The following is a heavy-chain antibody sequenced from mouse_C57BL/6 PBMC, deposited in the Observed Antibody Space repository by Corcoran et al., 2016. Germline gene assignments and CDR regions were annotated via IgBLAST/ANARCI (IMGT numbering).Heavy chain of an antibody. CDR1: GYTFTDYY. CDR2: IYPGSGNT. Sequence: QVQLKQSGAELVRPGASVKLSCKASGYTFTDYYINWVKQRTGQGLEWIARIYPGSGNTYYNEKFKGKATLTVDTSSSTAYMQLSSLTSEDSAVYFGARQQIYYGNPYAMDYWGQGTSVTVSS. V-gene: IGHV1-76*01. CDR3: ARQQIYYGNPYAMDY. D-gene: IGHD2-1*01. J-gene: IGHJ4*01.